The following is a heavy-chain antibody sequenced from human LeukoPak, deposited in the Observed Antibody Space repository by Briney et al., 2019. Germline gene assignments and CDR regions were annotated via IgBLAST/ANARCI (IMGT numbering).Heavy chain of an antibody. J-gene: IGHJ4*02. Sequence: PSETLSLTCTVSGGSISSSSYYWGWIRQPPGKGLEWIGSIYHNGTSYYHPSLTSRVTISVDTSKNQFSLKLSSVTAADTAVYYCARCSTSIAAHFDYWGQGTLVTVSS. CDR1: GGSISSSSYY. CDR3: ARCSTSIAAHFDY. CDR2: IYHNGTS. D-gene: IGHD6-6*01. V-gene: IGHV4-39*01.